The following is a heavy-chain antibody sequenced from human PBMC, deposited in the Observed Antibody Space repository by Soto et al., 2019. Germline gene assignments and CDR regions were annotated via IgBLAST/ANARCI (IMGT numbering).Heavy chain of an antibody. Sequence: GQLVQSGAEVKRPGASVKVSCRASGYTFTSYGITWVRQAPGQGLEWMGWIGAYNGDTKLSQKFKARVSMTTDTSTNTAYMELRSLTSDDTADYYCARDYFTHKAMVTWAIDIWGQGTMVTVSS. CDR2: IGAYNGDT. CDR1: GYTFTSYG. D-gene: IGHD5-18*01. V-gene: IGHV1-18*01. CDR3: ARDYFTHKAMVTWAIDI. J-gene: IGHJ3*02.